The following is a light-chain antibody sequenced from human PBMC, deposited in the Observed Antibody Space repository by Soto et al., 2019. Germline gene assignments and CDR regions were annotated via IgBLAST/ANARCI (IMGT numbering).Light chain of an antibody. CDR3: CSYAGDSTPYV. V-gene: IGLV2-8*01. CDR2: EVS. Sequence: QSVLTQPPSASGSPGQSVTISCTGTSSDVGGYNYVSWYQQHPGRAPKLMIYEVSKRPSGVPDRFSGSKSGNTASLTVSGLQAEDEADYYCCSYAGDSTPYVFGTGTRSPS. J-gene: IGLJ1*01. CDR1: SSDVGGYNY.